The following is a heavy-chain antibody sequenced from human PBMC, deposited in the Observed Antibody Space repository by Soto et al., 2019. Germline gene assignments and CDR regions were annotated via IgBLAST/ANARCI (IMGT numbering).Heavy chain of an antibody. V-gene: IGHV4-34*01. CDR2: INHSGST. Sequence: QVQLQQWGAGLLKPSETLSLTCAVYGGSFSDYYWSWVRQPPGKGLEWIGEINHSGSTNYNPSLKSRVTISSDTSKNQVSLKLSSVTAADTAVYFCARRPLGYSSSWGGAFDIWGQGTMVTVSS. J-gene: IGHJ3*02. CDR3: ARRPLGYSSSWGGAFDI. D-gene: IGHD6-13*01. CDR1: GGSFSDYY.